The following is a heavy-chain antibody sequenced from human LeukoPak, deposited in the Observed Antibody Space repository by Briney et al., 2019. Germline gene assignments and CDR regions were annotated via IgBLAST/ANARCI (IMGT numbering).Heavy chain of an antibody. CDR2: ISSSGSTI. D-gene: IGHD3-10*02. V-gene: IGHV3-48*03. Sequence: GGSLRLSCAASGFTFSSYCMNWVRQAPGKGLEWVSYISSSGSTIYYADSVKGRFTISRDNAKNSLYLQMNSLRAEDTAVYYCAELGITMIGGVWGKGTTVTISS. CDR3: AELGITMIGGV. J-gene: IGHJ6*04. CDR1: GFTFSSYC.